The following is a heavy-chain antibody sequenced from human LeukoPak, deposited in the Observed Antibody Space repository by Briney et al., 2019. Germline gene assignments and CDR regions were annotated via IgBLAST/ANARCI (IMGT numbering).Heavy chain of an antibody. CDR2: MNPNSGDR. J-gene: IGHJ4*02. D-gene: IGHD6-25*01. Sequence: ASVKVSCKASGYTFTNHHINWVRQATGQGLEWMGWMNPNSGDRGYVQKFQGRVTISGDTSISTSYMELGSLRSDDTAVYFCARTTSFTASGYDYWGQGTLVTVSS. CDR3: ARTTSFTASGYDY. CDR1: GYTFTNHH. V-gene: IGHV1-8*03.